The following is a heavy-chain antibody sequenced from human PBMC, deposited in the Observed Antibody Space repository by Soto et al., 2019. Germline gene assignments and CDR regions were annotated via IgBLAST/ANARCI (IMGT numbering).Heavy chain of an antibody. CDR3: TKAWKNKFDH. CDR1: GFTFSNSW. CDR2: INSDGTTI. D-gene: IGHD3-3*01. J-gene: IGHJ4*01. V-gene: IGHV3-74*02. Sequence: EVQLVESGGGLVQPGGSLRLSYAASGFTFSNSWMHWVRQAPGKGPVWVSRINSDGTTINSADSVKGRFTISRDNAKNHPFSEIGRLRGQETGGEFLTKAWKNKFDHRGPGTLVTVSS.